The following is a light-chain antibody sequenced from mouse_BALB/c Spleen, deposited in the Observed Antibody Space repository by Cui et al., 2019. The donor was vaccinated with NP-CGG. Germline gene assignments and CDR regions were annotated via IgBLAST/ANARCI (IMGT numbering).Light chain of an antibody. V-gene: IGLV1*01. CDR1: TGAVTTNNY. J-gene: IGLJ1*01. Sequence: QAVVTQESALTTSPGETVTLTCRSSTGAVTTNNYANWVQEKPDHLFTGLIGGTNNRAPGVPARFSGSLIGDKAALTITGAKTEDEAIYFCALWYSNHWVFGGGTKVTVL. CDR3: ALWYSNHWV. CDR2: GTN.